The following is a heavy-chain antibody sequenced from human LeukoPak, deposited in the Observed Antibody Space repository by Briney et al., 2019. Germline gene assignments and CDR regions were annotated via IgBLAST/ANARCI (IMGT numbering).Heavy chain of an antibody. CDR1: GYTFTSYG. D-gene: IGHD6-19*01. CDR2: ISAYNGNT. V-gene: IGHV1-18*01. Sequence: GASVKVSCKASGYTFTSYGISWVRQAPGQGLEWMGWISAYNGNTNYAQKLQGRVTMTADTSTSTAYMELRSLRSDDTAVYYCARVGDSSGWYGYYYYYGMDVWGQGTTVTVSS. J-gene: IGHJ6*02. CDR3: ARVGDSSGWYGYYYYYGMDV.